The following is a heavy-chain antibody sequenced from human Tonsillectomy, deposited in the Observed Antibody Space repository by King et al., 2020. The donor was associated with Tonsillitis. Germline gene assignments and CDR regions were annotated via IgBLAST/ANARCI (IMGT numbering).Heavy chain of an antibody. V-gene: IGHV1-18*01. J-gene: IGHJ3*02. CDR2: ISTYNGNT. Sequence: QLVQSGAEVKKPGTSVKVSCKASGYTFTTYGISWVRQAPGQGLEWMGWISTYNGNTNYAQKFRGRVTMTTETSTRIVYMEVRSLRSDDTAVYYCARDGSVLGFDIWGQGTMVTVSS. CDR1: GYTFTTYG. CDR3: ARDGSVLGFDI.